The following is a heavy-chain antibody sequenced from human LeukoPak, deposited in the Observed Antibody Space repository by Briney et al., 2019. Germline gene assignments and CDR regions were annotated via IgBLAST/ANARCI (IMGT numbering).Heavy chain of an antibody. CDR2: ITNKAFGGTA. D-gene: IGHD4-17*01. CDR1: GFNFGDYA. V-gene: IGHV3-49*03. Sequence: GGSLRLSCTTSGFNFGDYAMSWFRQAPEKGLEGVGFITNKAFGGTAEYAASVKGRFTISRDDSRSIAYLQMDNLRTEDTGVYYCTRDEYGVGSNFFDYWGQGTLVTVST. CDR3: TRDEYGVGSNFFDY. J-gene: IGHJ4*02.